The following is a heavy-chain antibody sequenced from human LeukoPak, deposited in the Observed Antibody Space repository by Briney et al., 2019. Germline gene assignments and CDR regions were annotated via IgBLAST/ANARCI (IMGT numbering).Heavy chain of an antibody. J-gene: IGHJ2*01. CDR2: IKSKIDGGTT. CDR3: TTPPNYLDL. CDR1: GFTFTNAL. Sequence: GGSLRLSCAASGFTFTNALMSWVRQAPGKGLEWVGRIKSKIDGGTTDYAAPVNGRFTISRDDPKNTLYLQMNSLKTEATAIYYCTTPPNYLDLWGRGTLVTVSS. V-gene: IGHV3-15*01.